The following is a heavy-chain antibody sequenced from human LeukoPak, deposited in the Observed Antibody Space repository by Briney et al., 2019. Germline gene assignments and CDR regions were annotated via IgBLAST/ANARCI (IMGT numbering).Heavy chain of an antibody. J-gene: IGHJ4*02. CDR1: GGSFSGYY. D-gene: IGHD3-3*02. CDR3: ARFSTGPGY. V-gene: IGHV4-34*01. CDR2: INHSGST. Sequence: SETLSLTCAVYGGSFSGYYWSWIRQPPGKGLEWIGEINHSGSTNYNPSLKSRVTISVDTSKNQFSLKLSPVTAADTAVYYCARFSTGPGYWGQGTLVTVSS.